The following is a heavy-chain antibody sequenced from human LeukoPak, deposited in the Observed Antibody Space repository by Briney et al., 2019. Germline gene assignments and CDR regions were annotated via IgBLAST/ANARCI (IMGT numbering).Heavy chain of an antibody. CDR3: ARDLSGIAGYTYGRGIDY. V-gene: IGHV3-21*01. CDR1: GFTFSSYS. Sequence: PGGSLRLSCAASGFTFSSYSINWVRQAPGKGLEWVSSITGGSTYIYYADSLKGRFTISRDNAKNSLYLQMNSLRADDTAVYYCARDLSGIAGYTYGRGIDYWGQGTLVTVSS. D-gene: IGHD5-18*01. J-gene: IGHJ4*02. CDR2: ITGGSTYI.